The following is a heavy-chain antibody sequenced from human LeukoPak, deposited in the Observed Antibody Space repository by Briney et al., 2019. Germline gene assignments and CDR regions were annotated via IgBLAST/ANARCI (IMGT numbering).Heavy chain of an antibody. CDR1: GGPISNYQ. Sequence: SETLSLTCTLSGGPISNYQWSWIRQPPGKGLEWIGNIYYSGSTYYNPSLKSRVTISVDTSKNQFSLKLSSVTAADTAVYYCARIVYYYYYMDVWGKGTTVTVSS. V-gene: IGHV4-59*12. J-gene: IGHJ6*03. CDR3: ARIVYYYYYMDV. D-gene: IGHD3-22*01. CDR2: IYYSGST.